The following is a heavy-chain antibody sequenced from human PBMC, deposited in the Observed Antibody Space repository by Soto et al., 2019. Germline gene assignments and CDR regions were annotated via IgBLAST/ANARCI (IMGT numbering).Heavy chain of an antibody. CDR3: ARGNPFNYAGFDV. V-gene: IGHV1-8*01. D-gene: IGHD3-16*01. CDR2: MNAKSGDT. J-gene: IGHJ6*02. Sequence: GSSVKVSCKASGYTFSDFDINWLRQASGQGPEWMGWMNAKSGDTFFAQRFQGKFNMTWDTSLSTAYMEVGSLTSDDTAMYYCARGNPFNYAGFDVWGQGTTVTVSS. CDR1: GYTFSDFD.